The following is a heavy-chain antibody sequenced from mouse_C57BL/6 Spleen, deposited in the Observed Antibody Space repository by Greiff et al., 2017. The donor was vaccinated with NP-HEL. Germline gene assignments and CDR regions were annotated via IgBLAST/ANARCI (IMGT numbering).Heavy chain of an antibody. Sequence: VQLQQPGAELVKPGASVKLSCKASGYTFTSYWMQWVKQRPGQGLEWIGEIDPSDSYTNYNQKFKGKATLTVDTSSSTAYMQLSSLTSEDSAVYYCARGLLLRSPFDYWGQGTTLTVSS. V-gene: IGHV1-50*01. D-gene: IGHD1-1*01. CDR2: IDPSDSYT. CDR1: GYTFTSYW. CDR3: ARGLLLRSPFDY. J-gene: IGHJ2*01.